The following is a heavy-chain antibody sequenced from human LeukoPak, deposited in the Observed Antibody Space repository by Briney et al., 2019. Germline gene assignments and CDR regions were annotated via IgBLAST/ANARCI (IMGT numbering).Heavy chain of an antibody. Sequence: PGGSLRLSCAASGFTFSSYWMHWVRQAPGKGLVWVSRINSDGSSTSYADSVKGRFTISRDNAKNTLYLQMNSLRAEDTAVYYCARVKAEGYGSRDYYSGMDVWGQGTTVTVSS. V-gene: IGHV3-74*01. CDR2: INSDGSST. J-gene: IGHJ6*02. CDR1: GFTFSSYW. D-gene: IGHD3-10*01. CDR3: ARVKAEGYGSRDYYSGMDV.